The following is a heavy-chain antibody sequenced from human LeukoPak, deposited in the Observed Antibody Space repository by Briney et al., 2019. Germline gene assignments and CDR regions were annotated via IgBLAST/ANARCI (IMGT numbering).Heavy chain of an antibody. D-gene: IGHD6-6*01. CDR3: ASEYSSSSGHF. J-gene: IGHJ4*02. V-gene: IGHV3-74*01. CDR1: GFTFSYYW. Sequence: GGSLRLSCAASGFTFSYYWMHWVRQAPGKGLVSVSRINSDGSTTSYADSVKGRLTISRDNAKNTLYLQMNSLRAEDTAVYYCASEYSSSSGHFWGQGTLVTVSS. CDR2: INSDGSTT.